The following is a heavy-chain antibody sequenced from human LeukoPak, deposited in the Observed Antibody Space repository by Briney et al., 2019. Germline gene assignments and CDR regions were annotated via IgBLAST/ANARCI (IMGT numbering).Heavy chain of an antibody. Sequence: GASVKVSCKASGYTFTSYSISWVRQAPGQGLEWMGWISAYNGNTNYAQKLQGRVTMTTDTSTSTAYMGLRSLRSDDTAVYYCARDVNWNYAYRYYYFDYWGQGTLVTVSS. CDR2: ISAYNGNT. CDR3: ARDVNWNYAYRYYYFDY. J-gene: IGHJ4*02. V-gene: IGHV1-18*01. D-gene: IGHD1-7*01. CDR1: GYTFTSYS.